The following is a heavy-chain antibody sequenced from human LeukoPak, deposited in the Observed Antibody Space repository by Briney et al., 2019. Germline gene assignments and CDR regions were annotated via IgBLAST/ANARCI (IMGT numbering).Heavy chain of an antibody. CDR2: IYWDDDK. J-gene: IGHJ3*02. CDR1: GFSLSTSGAG. V-gene: IGHV2-5*02. CDR3: AHYTLCTSSSCYDAFDI. Sequence: SGPTLLNPTQTLTLTCAFSGFSLSTSGAGMGWIRQPPGKALEWLTLIYWDDDKSYSPTLKNRLSITKGTSENHVVLTMTNMDTVDTATYYCAHYTLCTSSSCYDAFDIWGQGTMVTVSS. D-gene: IGHD2-2*01.